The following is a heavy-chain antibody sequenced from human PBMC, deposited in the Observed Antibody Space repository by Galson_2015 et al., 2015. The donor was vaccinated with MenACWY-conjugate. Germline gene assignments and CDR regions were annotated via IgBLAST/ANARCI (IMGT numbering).Heavy chain of an antibody. CDR2: ISGSGGSK. CDR3: ARASEESSGKDPDY. V-gene: IGHV3-23*01. D-gene: IGHD6-19*01. CDR1: GFTFSSYA. Sequence: SLRLSCAASGFTFSSYAMSWVRQAPGKGLEWVSAISGSGGSKYYADSVKGRFTISRDNSKNTLYLQMNSLRAEDTAVYYCARASEESSGKDPDYWGQGTLVTVSS. J-gene: IGHJ4*02.